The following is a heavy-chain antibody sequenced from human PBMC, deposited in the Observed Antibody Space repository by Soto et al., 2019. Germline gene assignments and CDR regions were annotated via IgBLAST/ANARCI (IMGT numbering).Heavy chain of an antibody. CDR2: ISAYNGNT. CDR1: GYTFTSYG. J-gene: IGHJ4*02. CDR3: AREYDSSGYYYFDY. Sequence: ASVKVSCKASGYTFTSYGISWVRQAPGQGLEWMGWISAYNGNTIYAQKLQGRFTMTTDTSTSTAYMELRSLRSDDTAVYYCAREYDSSGYYYFDYWGQGTLVTVSS. V-gene: IGHV1-18*01. D-gene: IGHD3-22*01.